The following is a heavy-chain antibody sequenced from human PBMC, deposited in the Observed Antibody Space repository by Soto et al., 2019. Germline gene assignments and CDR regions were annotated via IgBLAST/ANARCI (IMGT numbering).Heavy chain of an antibody. D-gene: IGHD3-22*01. V-gene: IGHV1-18*01. CDR2: ISAYNGNT. Sequence: ASVKVSCKASGYTFTSYGISWVRQAPGQGLEWMGWISAYNGNTNYAQKLQGRVTMTTDTSTSTAYMELRSLRSDDTAVYYCAIYYYDSGGYSGPMDYWGQGTLVTVSS. CDR1: GYTFTSYG. CDR3: AIYYYDSGGYSGPMDY. J-gene: IGHJ4*02.